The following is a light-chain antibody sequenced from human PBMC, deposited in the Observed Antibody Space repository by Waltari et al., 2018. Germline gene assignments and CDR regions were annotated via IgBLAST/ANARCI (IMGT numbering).Light chain of an antibody. CDR1: SLRTSY. CDR3: SSRDSSASHVL. J-gene: IGLJ2*01. V-gene: IGLV3-19*01. Sequence: SSELTQDPAVSVALGQTVTITCQGASLRTSYASWYQQKSGQAPILVRFGKNKRPPGIPDRFSGYNSETTTSLTITGAQAEDEADYYCSSRDSSASHVLFAGGTKLTVL. CDR2: GKN.